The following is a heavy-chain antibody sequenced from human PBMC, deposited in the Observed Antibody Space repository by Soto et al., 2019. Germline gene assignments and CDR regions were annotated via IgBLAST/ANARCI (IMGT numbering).Heavy chain of an antibody. V-gene: IGHV4-34*01. J-gene: IGHJ5*02. CDR2: INHSGST. D-gene: IGHD4-17*01. CDR1: GGSFSGYY. Sequence: SETLALTCAVYGGSFSGYYWSWIRQPPGKGLEWIGEINHSGSTNYNPSLKSRVTISVDTSKNQFSLKLSSVSAADTVMYYCASGDYGGNSSSWGKGTLVTASP. CDR3: ASGDYGGNSSS.